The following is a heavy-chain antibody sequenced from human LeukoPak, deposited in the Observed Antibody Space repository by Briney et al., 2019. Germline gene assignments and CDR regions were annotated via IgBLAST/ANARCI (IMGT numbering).Heavy chain of an antibody. J-gene: IGHJ4*02. D-gene: IGHD6-13*01. CDR1: GFTFSSFS. CDR3: ARGGSSWFSY. CDR2: IHDGGSPI. V-gene: IGHV3-48*01. Sequence: GGSLRLSCAASGFTFSSFSMTWVRQAPGKGLEWISYIHDGGSPIYYADSVKGRFTVSRDNARNSLYLQMNSPRVEDTAVYYCARGGSSWFSYWGQGTLVTVSS.